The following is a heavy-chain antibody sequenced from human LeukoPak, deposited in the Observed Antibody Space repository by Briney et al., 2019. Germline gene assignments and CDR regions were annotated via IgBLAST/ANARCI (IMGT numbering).Heavy chain of an antibody. V-gene: IGHV4-31*03. CDR3: ARGDDSSGYYFLPFDY. CDR1: GGSISSGGYY. Sequence: SQTLSLTCTVSGGSISSGGYYWSWIRQPPGKGLEWIGYIYYSGSTYYNPSLKSRVTISVDTSKNQFSLKLSSVTAADTAVYYCARGDDSSGYYFLPFDYWGQGTLVTVSS. J-gene: IGHJ4*02. CDR2: IYYSGST. D-gene: IGHD3-22*01.